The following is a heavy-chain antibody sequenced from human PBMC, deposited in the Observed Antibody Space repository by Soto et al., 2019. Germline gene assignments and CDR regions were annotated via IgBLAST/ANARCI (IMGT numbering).Heavy chain of an antibody. V-gene: IGHV3-23*01. J-gene: IGHJ4*02. CDR3: AKNYYFDY. CDR2: INVDSTT. Sequence: GGSLRLSCVASGFTFSNYAMSWVRQAPGKGLEWVSSINVDSTTCYADSVKGRFTISRDNSKNTLYLQMNSLRAEDTAVYYCAKNYYFDYWGQGTLVTVSS. CDR1: GFTFSNYA.